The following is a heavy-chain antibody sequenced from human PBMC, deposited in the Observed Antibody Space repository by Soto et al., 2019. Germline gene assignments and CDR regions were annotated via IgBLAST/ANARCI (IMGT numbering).Heavy chain of an antibody. CDR3: VRGDGNYHDGNGYLGRH. CDR1: GFTFRTYW. Sequence: EVQLVESGGGLVQLGGSLRLSCEASGFTFRTYWMHWVRQAPGKGLVWVSRIKSDGSGTYYADAVEGRFTISRDNAQNTLYLQMNSLRAGYTAVYYCVRGDGNYHDGNGYLGRHWGQGTLVTVSS. D-gene: IGHD3-22*01. V-gene: IGHV3-74*01. CDR2: IKSDGSGT. J-gene: IGHJ4*02.